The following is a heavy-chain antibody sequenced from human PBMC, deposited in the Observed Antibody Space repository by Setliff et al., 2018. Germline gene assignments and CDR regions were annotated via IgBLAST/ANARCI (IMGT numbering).Heavy chain of an antibody. D-gene: IGHD6-19*01. CDR3: ARVYAAVVGYYYYYMDV. V-gene: IGHV5-51*01. CDR2: IYPGDSHT. J-gene: IGHJ6*03. CDR1: GYSFSNFW. Sequence: PGESLKISCKGSGYSFSNFWIGWVRQMPGKGLEWMGIIYPGDSHTRYNPSFQGQVTMSADKSISTAYLQWSSLKASDTAMYYCARVYAAVVGYYYYYMDVWGKGTAVTVSS.